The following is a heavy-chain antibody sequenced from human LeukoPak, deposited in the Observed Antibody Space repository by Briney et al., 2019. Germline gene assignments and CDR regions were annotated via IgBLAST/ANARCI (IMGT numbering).Heavy chain of an antibody. CDR3: ARGLQYQLFKALRYYYMDV. CDR1: GGTFSSHA. CDR2: IVPISGIA. Sequence: GASVKVSCKASGGTFSSHAIAWVRQAPGQGPEWMGGIVPISGIADYAQKFRGRVTITADESTSTAYMELRSLTSDDTAVYYCARGLQYQLFKALRYYYMDVWGEGTTVTVSS. J-gene: IGHJ6*03. V-gene: IGHV1-69*13. D-gene: IGHD2-2*01.